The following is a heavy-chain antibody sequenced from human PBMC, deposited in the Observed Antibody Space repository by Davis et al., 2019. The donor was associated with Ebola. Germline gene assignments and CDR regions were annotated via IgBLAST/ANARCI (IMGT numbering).Heavy chain of an antibody. J-gene: IGHJ6*02. CDR3: ARENIVVVPAAIGYYYYGMDV. Sequence: SLKISCAASGFTFDDYAMHWVRQAPGKGLEWVSGISWNSGSIGYADSVKGRFTISRDNAKNSLYLQMNSLRAGDTAVYYCARENIVVVPAAIGYYYYGMDVWGQGTAVTVSS. D-gene: IGHD2-2*02. CDR2: ISWNSGSI. V-gene: IGHV3-9*01. CDR1: GFTFDDYA.